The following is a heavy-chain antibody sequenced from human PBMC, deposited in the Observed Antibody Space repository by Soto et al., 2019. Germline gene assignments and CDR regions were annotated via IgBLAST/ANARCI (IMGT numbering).Heavy chain of an antibody. V-gene: IGHV1-69*02. D-gene: IGHD3-22*01. Sequence: SVKVSCKASGGTFSSYTISWVRQAPGQGLEWMGRIIPILGIANYAQKFQGRVTMTRDTSTSTVYMELSSLRSEDTAVYYCARGLIYDSSGYYFDYWGQGTLVTVSS. J-gene: IGHJ4*02. CDR2: IIPILGIA. CDR3: ARGLIYDSSGYYFDY. CDR1: GGTFSSYT.